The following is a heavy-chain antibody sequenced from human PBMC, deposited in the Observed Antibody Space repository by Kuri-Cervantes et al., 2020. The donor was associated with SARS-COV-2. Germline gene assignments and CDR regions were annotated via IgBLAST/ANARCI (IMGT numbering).Heavy chain of an antibody. J-gene: IGHJ6*02. CDR1: GGSFSGYY. CDR3: ARISEGYSSSWYYYYGMDV. V-gene: IGHV4-34*01. D-gene: IGHD6-13*01. Sequence: SETLSLTCAVYGGSFSGYYWSWIRQPPGKGLEWIGEINHSGSTNYNPSLKSRVTISVDTSKNQFSLKLSSVTAADTAVYYCARISEGYSSSWYYYYGMDVRGQGTTVTVSS. CDR2: INHSGST.